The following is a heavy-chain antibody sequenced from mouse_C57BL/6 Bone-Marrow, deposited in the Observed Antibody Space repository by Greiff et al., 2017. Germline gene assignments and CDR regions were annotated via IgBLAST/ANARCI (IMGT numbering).Heavy chain of an antibody. CDR2: IDPSDSYT. CDR1: GYTFTSYW. V-gene: IGHV1-50*01. J-gene: IGHJ2*01. D-gene: IGHD1-1*01. CDR3: ASDYYGPG. Sequence: QVQLQQPGAELVKPGASVKLSCKASGYTFTSYWMQWVKQRPGQGLEWIGEIDPSDSYTNYNQKFKGKATLTVDTSSSTAYMQLSSLTSEDSAVYYCASDYYGPGWGQGTTLTVSS.